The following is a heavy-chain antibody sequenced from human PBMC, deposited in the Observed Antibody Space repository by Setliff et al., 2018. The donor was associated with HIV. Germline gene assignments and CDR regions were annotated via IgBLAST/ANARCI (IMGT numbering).Heavy chain of an antibody. CDR3: ARQLSNSLEC. CDR2: ISYDGSRI. Sequence: GGSLRLSCVASGFTFSTFAMHWVRQAPGKGLEWVSVISYDGSRISYADSVKGRFTISRDDSKNTLFLQLNSLRAEDTAVYYCARQLSNSLECWGQGTPVTVSS. CDR1: GFTFSTFA. J-gene: IGHJ4*02. D-gene: IGHD1-1*01. V-gene: IGHV3-30*07.